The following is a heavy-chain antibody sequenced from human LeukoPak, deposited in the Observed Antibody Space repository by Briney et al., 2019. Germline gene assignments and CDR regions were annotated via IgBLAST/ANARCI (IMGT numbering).Heavy chain of an antibody. J-gene: IGHJ1*01. D-gene: IGHD2-21*02. CDR1: GFTFSDYY. V-gene: IGHV3-11*01. Sequence: GGSLTLSCTASGFTFSDYYMSWIRQAPGKGLEWVSYISSSGSTIYYADSVKSRYTISRDNAKNSLYLQMNSLRAEDTAVYYCARESSYCGGDCYSRYFQHWGQGTLVTVSS. CDR3: ARESSYCGGDCYSRYFQH. CDR2: ISSSGSTI.